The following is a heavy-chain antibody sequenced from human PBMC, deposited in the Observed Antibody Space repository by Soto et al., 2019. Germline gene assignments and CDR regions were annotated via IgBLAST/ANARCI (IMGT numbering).Heavy chain of an antibody. D-gene: IGHD3-3*01. Sequence: GGSLRLSCAASGFTFSSYGMHWVRQAPGKGLEWVAVISYDGSNKYYADSVKGRFTISRDNSKNTLYLQMNSLRAEDTAVYYCAKARLTIFGVVTDNWGQGTLVTVS. CDR1: GFTFSSYG. V-gene: IGHV3-30*18. CDR2: ISYDGSNK. J-gene: IGHJ4*02. CDR3: AKARLTIFGVVTDN.